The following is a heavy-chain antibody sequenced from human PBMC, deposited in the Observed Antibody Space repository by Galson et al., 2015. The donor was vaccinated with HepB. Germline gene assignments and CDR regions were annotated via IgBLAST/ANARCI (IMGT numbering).Heavy chain of an antibody. J-gene: IGHJ4*02. CDR2: IYWDDDK. CDR1: GFSLSTNGEA. V-gene: IGHV2-5*02. Sequence: PALVKPTQTLTLTCTFSGFSLSTNGEAVGWIRQPPGKALEWLAVIYWDDDKRYSPSLRSRLTINKYTSKNQVVLTMTNMDPVDTATYYCTHRPTHDRNWNLYYFDYWGQGTLVTVSS. D-gene: IGHD1-20*01. CDR3: THRPTHDRNWNLYYFDY.